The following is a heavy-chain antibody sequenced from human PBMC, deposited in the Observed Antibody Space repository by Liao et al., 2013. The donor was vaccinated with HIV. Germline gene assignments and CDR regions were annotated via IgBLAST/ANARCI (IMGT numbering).Heavy chain of an antibody. CDR2: INHSGST. D-gene: IGHD3-9*01. V-gene: IGHV4-34*01. CDR3: ARGVIRYFDWLIDY. Sequence: QVQLQQWGAGLLKPSETLSLTCAVYGGSFSGYYWSWIRQPPGKGLEWIGEINHSGSTNYNPSLKSRVTISVDTSKNQFSLKLSSVTAADTAVYYCARGVIRYFDWLIDYWGQGNPGHRLL. CDR1: GGSFSGYY. J-gene: IGHJ4*02.